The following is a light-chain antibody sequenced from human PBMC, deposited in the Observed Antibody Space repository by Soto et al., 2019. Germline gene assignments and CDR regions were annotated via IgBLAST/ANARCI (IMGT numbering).Light chain of an antibody. V-gene: IGKV3-20*01. CDR3: QQNDKSPYT. CDR2: GAF. CDR1: QSVSSTY. Sequence: EIVLTQSPGTLSVFPGERAALSCGASQSVSSTYLVWYQQKPGQAPRLLIHGAFSRATGIPDRFSGSGSGTDFTLTISRVEPEDFAVYYCQQNDKSPYTFGQGTKLEV. J-gene: IGKJ2*01.